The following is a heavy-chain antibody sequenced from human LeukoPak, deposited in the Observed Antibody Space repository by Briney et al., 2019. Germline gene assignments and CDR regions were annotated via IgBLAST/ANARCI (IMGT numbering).Heavy chain of an antibody. J-gene: IGHJ3*02. V-gene: IGHV1-2*02. CDR3: ARRYSSGPSDAFDI. Sequence: GASVKVSCKASGYTFTGYYMHWVRQAPGQGLEWMGWINPNSGGTNYAQKFQGRVTMTRDTSISTAYMELSRLRSDDTAVYYCARRYSSGPSDAFDIWGQGTMVTVSS. CDR2: INPNSGGT. CDR1: GYTFTGYY. D-gene: IGHD6-19*01.